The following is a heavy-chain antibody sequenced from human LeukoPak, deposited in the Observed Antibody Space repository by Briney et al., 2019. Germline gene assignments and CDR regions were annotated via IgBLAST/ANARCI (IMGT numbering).Heavy chain of an antibody. J-gene: IGHJ6*04. Sequence: GGSLRLSCAASGFTVSSNYMSLVRQAPGKGLEWVSVIYSGGSTYYADSVKGRFTISRDNSKNTLYLQMNSLRAEDTAVYYCARAPTEYYDFWSGYPPGMDVWGKGTTVTVSS. CDR2: IYSGGST. CDR3: ARAPTEYYDFWSGYPPGMDV. V-gene: IGHV3-53*01. D-gene: IGHD3-3*01. CDR1: GFTVSSNY.